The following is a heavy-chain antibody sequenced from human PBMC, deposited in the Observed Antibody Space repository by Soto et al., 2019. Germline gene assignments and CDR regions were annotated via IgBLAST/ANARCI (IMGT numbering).Heavy chain of an antibody. Sequence: QVQLQQWGAGLLKPSETLSLTCAVYGGSFSGYYWSWIRQPPGKGLEWIGEINHSGSTNYNPSLKSRVTISVDTSKNQFSLKLSSVTAADTAVYYCARAIRPRYCSSTSCQNYDYYMDVWGKGTTVTVSS. CDR2: INHSGST. CDR1: GGSFSGYY. CDR3: ARAIRPRYCSSTSCQNYDYYMDV. J-gene: IGHJ6*03. V-gene: IGHV4-34*01. D-gene: IGHD2-2*01.